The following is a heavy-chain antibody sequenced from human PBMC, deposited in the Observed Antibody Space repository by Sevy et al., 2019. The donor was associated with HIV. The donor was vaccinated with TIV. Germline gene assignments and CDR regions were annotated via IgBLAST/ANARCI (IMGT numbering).Heavy chain of an antibody. D-gene: IGHD6-13*01. CDR2: IYYSGST. CDR3: ARQDYSSSWPTYYDAFDI. CDR1: GGSISSSSYY. J-gene: IGHJ3*02. Sequence: SETLSLTCTVSGGSISSSSYYWGWIRQPPGKGLEWIGSIYYSGSTYYNPSLKSRVTISVDTSNNQFSLKLSSVTAADTAVYYCARQDYSSSWPTYYDAFDIWGRGTMVTVSS. V-gene: IGHV4-39*01.